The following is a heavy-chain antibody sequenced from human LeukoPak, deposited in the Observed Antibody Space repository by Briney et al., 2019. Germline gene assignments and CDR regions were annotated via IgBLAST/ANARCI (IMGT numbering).Heavy chain of an antibody. CDR3: ASSGDYYDSSGYYYSPNDAFDI. CDR1: GFTFSSYA. CDR2: ISSNGGST. J-gene: IGHJ3*02. V-gene: IGHV3-64*01. D-gene: IGHD3-22*01. Sequence: GGSLRLSCAASGFTFSSYAMHWVRQAPGKGLEYVSAISSNGGSTYYANSVKGRFTISRDNSKNTLYLQMGSLRAEDMAVYYCASSGDYYDSSGYYYSPNDAFDIWGQGTMVTVSS.